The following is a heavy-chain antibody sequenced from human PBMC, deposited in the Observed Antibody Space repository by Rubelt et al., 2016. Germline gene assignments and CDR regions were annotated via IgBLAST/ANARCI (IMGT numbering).Heavy chain of an antibody. Sequence: QVQLVQSGAEVKKPGASVKVSCKASGYTFTSYGISWVRQAPGQGLEWIGWISAYNGNTKYAQKLQGRVTMTTDTSTSTAYMELSSLRSEDTAVYYCAAVMHSVGTTWSDYYYMDVWGKGTTVTVSS. D-gene: IGHD1-7*01. J-gene: IGHJ6*03. V-gene: IGHV1-18*01. CDR1: GYTFTSYG. CDR2: ISAYNGNT. CDR3: AAVMHSVGTTWSDYYYMDV.